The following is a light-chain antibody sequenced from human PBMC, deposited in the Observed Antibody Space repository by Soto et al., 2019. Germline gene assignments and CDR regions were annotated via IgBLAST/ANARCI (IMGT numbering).Light chain of an antibody. CDR2: DVS. CDR1: SSDVGGYNY. Sequence: QLVLTQPASVSASPGQSITISCTGTSSDVGGYNYVSWYQQHPGKAPKVMIYDVSNRPSGVSNRFSGSKSGNTAFLIIFGLQAEDEADYYCSSYTSSSTYVFGTGTKLTVL. J-gene: IGLJ1*01. V-gene: IGLV2-14*01. CDR3: SSYTSSSTYV.